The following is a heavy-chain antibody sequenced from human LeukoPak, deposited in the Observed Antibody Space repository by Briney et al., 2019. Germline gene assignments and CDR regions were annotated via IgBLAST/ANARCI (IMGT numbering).Heavy chain of an antibody. CDR1: GGSISSSSYY. J-gene: IGHJ3*02. CDR3: ASRARYYYDSSGAFDI. Sequence: SETLSLTCTVSGGSISSSSYYWGWIRQPPGKGLEWIGSIYYSGSTYYNPSLKSRVTISVDTSKNQFSLKLSSVTAADTAVYYCASRARYYYDSSGAFDIWGQGTMVTVSS. CDR2: IYYSGST. V-gene: IGHV4-39*07. D-gene: IGHD3-22*01.